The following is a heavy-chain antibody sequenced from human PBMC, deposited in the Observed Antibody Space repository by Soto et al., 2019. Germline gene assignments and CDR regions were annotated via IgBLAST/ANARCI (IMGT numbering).Heavy chain of an antibody. V-gene: IGHV3-23*01. J-gene: IGHJ4*02. CDR1: GFTFSSYA. CDR2: ISGSGGST. Sequence: EVQLLESGGGLVQPGGSLRLSCAASGFTFSSYAMSWVRQAPGKGLEWVSAISGSGGSTYYADSVKGRFTISRDNSKNTLYLQMNSLRAEDTAVYYCAKDVGGRMVVGLLIFSGGDYWGQGTLVTVSS. CDR3: AKDVGGRMVVGLLIFSGGDY. D-gene: IGHD2-15*01.